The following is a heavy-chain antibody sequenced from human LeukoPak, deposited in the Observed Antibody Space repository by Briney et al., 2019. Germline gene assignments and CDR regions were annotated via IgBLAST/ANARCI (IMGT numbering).Heavy chain of an antibody. CDR3: ARDTADPYYFDY. V-gene: IGHV1-2*02. CDR1: GYTFTGYY. D-gene: IGHD4-17*01. J-gene: IGHJ4*02. Sequence: ASVKVSCKASGYTFTGYYMHWVRQAPGQGLEWMGWINPNSGGTNYAQKFQGRVTMTRDTSISTAYMELSRLRSDDMAVYYCARDTADPYYFDYWGQGTLVTVSS. CDR2: INPNSGGT.